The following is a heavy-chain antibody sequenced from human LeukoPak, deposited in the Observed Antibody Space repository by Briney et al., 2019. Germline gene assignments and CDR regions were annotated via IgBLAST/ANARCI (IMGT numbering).Heavy chain of an antibody. CDR2: IYYSGST. J-gene: IGHJ2*01. Sequence: PSETLSLTCTVSGGSISSYYWSWIRQPPGKGLEWIGYIYYSGSTNYNPSLKSRVTISVDTSKNQFSLKLSSVTAADTAVYYCARSDYYDSSGYYYWYFDLWGRGTLVTVSS. CDR1: GGSISSYY. V-gene: IGHV4-59*01. D-gene: IGHD3-22*01. CDR3: ARSDYYDSSGYYYWYFDL.